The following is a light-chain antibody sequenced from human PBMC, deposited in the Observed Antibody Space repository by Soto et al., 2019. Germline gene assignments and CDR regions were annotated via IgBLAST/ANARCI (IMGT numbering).Light chain of an antibody. J-gene: IGKJ2*01. V-gene: IGKV3-20*01. CDR1: QSVSSNY. Sequence: EIVLTQSPGTLSLSPGERATLSCRASQSVSSNYLAWYQQKLGQAPRLLIYGASSRATGIPDRFSGSGSGTDFTLTISRLEPEDFAVYYCQQYGSSSYTFGQGTNLEIK. CDR2: GAS. CDR3: QQYGSSSYT.